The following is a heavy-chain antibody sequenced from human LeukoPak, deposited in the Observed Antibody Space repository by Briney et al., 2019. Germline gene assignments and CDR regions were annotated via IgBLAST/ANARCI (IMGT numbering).Heavy chain of an antibody. D-gene: IGHD3-9*01. Sequence: SETLSLTCAVYGGSSSGYYWSWIRQPPGKGLEWIGEINHSGSTNYNPSLKSRVTISVDTSKNQFSLKLSSVTAADTAVYYCASVPAYYDILTGYSLDYWGQGTLVTVSS. CDR2: INHSGST. V-gene: IGHV4-34*01. J-gene: IGHJ4*02. CDR1: GGSSSGYY. CDR3: ASVPAYYDILTGYSLDY.